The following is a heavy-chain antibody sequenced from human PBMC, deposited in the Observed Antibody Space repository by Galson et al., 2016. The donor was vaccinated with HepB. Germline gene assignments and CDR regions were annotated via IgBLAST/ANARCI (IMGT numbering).Heavy chain of an antibody. CDR1: GFSFSNYW. Sequence: SLRLSCAASGFSFSNYWMSWVRQAPGEGLEWVANIKQDGSDKNYVDSVKGRFTISRDNVKKSLYLQMNSLRAEDMAVYYCARDEVQPAAMGYYPSGMDVWGQGTTVTVSS. CDR3: ARDEVQPAAMGYYPSGMDV. V-gene: IGHV3-7*01. CDR2: IKQDGSDK. D-gene: IGHD2-2*01. J-gene: IGHJ6*02.